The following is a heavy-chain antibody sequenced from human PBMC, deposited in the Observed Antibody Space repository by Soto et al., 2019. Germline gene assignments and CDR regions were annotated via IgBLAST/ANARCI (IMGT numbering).Heavy chain of an antibody. V-gene: IGHV3-30-3*01. D-gene: IGHD4-4*01. CDR3: ARPLWRDDYNWGYFDL. J-gene: IGHJ2*01. Sequence: QVQLVESGGGVVQPGRSLRLSCAASGFTFSSYAMHWVRQVPGKGLEWVAVISYDGSNKYYADSVKGRFTISRDNSKNTLYLQMNGVRAEDTAVYYCARPLWRDDYNWGYFDLWGRGPLVTVSS. CDR2: ISYDGSNK. CDR1: GFTFSSYA.